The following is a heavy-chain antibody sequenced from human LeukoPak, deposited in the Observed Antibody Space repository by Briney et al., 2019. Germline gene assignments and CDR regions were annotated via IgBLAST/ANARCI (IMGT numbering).Heavy chain of an antibody. CDR2: IWYDGSNK. V-gene: IGHV3-33*08. CDR1: GFTFSTYA. J-gene: IGHJ5*02. D-gene: IGHD6-13*01. Sequence: PGGSLRLSCAASGFTFSTYAMSWVRQAPGKGLEWVAVIWYDGSNKYYADSVKGRFTISRDNSKNTLYLQMNSLRAEDTAVYYCARVSAAAGTGGLDPWGQGTLATVSS. CDR3: ARVSAAAGTGGLDP.